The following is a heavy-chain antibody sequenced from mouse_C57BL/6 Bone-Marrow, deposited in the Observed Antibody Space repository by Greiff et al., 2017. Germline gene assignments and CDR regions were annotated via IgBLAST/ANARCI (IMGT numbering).Heavy chain of an antibody. V-gene: IGHV1-69*01. CDR2: IDPSDSYT. CDR3: AIPYGNYYAGV. J-gene: IGHJ1*03. CDR1: GYTFTSYW. D-gene: IGHD2-10*02. Sequence: QVQLQQPGAELVMPGASVKLSCKASGYTFTSYWMHWVKQRPGQGLEWIGEIDPSDSYTNYNQKFKGKSTLTVDKSSSTAYMQLSSLTSEDSAVYYCAIPYGNYYAGVWGTGTTVTVSS.